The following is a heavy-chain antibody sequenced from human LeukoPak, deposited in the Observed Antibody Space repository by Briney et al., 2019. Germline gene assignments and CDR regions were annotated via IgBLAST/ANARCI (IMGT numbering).Heavy chain of an antibody. CDR3: ASLRYFDWLDHYYYYGMDV. J-gene: IGHJ6*02. CDR2: ISYDGSNK. Sequence: GRSLRLSCAASGFTFSSYAMHWVRQAPGKGLEWVAVISYDGSNKYYADSVKGRFTIPRDNSKNTLYLQMNSLRAEDTAVYYCASLRYFDWLDHYYYYGMDVWGQGTTVTVSS. V-gene: IGHV3-30-3*01. CDR1: GFTFSSYA. D-gene: IGHD3-9*01.